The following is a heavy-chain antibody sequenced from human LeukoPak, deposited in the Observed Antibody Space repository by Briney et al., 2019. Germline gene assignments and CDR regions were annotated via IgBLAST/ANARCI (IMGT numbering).Heavy chain of an antibody. CDR3: ARGPEGIAVAAYYFDY. Sequence: SETLSLTCAVYGGSFSSYYWSWIRQPPGKGLEWIGEINHSGSTNYNPSLKSRVTISVDTSKNQFSLKLSSVTAADTAVYYCARGPEGIAVAAYYFDYWGQGTLVTVSS. CDR2: INHSGST. V-gene: IGHV4-34*01. CDR1: GGSFSSYY. D-gene: IGHD6-19*01. J-gene: IGHJ4*02.